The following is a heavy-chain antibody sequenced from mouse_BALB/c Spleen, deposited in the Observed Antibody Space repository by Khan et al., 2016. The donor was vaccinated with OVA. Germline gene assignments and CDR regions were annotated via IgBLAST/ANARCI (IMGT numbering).Heavy chain of an antibody. CDR1: GFNIKDTY. CDR3: ATYFIGSSRYFDY. J-gene: IGHJ2*01. Sequence: VQLQQSGAELVKPGASVKLSCTASGFNIKDTYMHWVKQRPEQGLEWIGRIDPANGNTKYDPKFQGKATITADTSSNTAYLQLSGLTSEDTAVYYCATYFIGSSRYFDYWSQGTTLTVSS. V-gene: IGHV14-3*02. D-gene: IGHD1-1*01. CDR2: IDPANGNT.